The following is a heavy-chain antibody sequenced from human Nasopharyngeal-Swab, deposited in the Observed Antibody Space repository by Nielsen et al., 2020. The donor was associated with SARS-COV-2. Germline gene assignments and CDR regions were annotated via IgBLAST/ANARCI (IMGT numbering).Heavy chain of an antibody. CDR1: GFTFSDYY. V-gene: IGHV3-11*04. J-gene: IGHJ4*02. Sequence: GESLKISCAASGFTFSDYYMSWIRQAPGKGLEWVSYISSSGSTTYYADSVKGRFTISRDNAKNSLYLQMNSLRAEDTAVYYCARYGGIQILTGYFDYWGPGTLVTVSS. D-gene: IGHD3-9*01. CDR3: ARYGGIQILTGYFDY. CDR2: ISSSGSTT.